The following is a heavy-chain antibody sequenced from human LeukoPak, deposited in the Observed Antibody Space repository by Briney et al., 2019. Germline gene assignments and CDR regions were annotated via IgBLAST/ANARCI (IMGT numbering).Heavy chain of an antibody. CDR2: ISAYNGNT. Sequence: ASVKVSCKASGYTFTSYGISWVRQAPGQGLEWMGWISAYNGNTNYAQKLQGRVTMTTDTSISTAYMELSRLRSDDTAVYYCARVAPPLSRKLESGRSYYYYYGMDVWGQGTTVTVSS. J-gene: IGHJ6*02. D-gene: IGHD3-10*01. V-gene: IGHV1-18*01. CDR1: GYTFTSYG. CDR3: ARVAPPLSRKLESGRSYYYYYGMDV.